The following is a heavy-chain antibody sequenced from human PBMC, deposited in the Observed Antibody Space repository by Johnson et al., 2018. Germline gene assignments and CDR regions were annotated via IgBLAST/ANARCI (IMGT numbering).Heavy chain of an antibody. J-gene: IGHJ3*02. D-gene: IGHD4-23*01. CDR2: VSYAGSNK. Sequence: QVQLVESGGGVVQPGRSLRLSCAASGFTFSNYGMHWVRQAPGKGLEWVAVVSYAGSNKYYEDSVKGRFTISRDNSKNTVYLQMNSLRTEDTAVYYCAKILGRWAFDIWGQGTMVTVSS. CDR1: GFTFSNYG. V-gene: IGHV3-30*18. CDR3: AKILGRWAFDI.